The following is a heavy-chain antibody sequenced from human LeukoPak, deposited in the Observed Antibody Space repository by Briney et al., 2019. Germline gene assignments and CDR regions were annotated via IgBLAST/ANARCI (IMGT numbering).Heavy chain of an antibody. Sequence: GSLRLSCAASGFTFNSYAFNWVRQAPGKGLEWVSYISSSGSTIYYADSVKGRFTISRDNAKNSLYLQMNSLRAEDTAVYYCAELGITMIGGVWGKGTTVTISS. J-gene: IGHJ6*04. V-gene: IGHV3-48*03. CDR2: ISSSGSTI. CDR1: GFTFNSYA. CDR3: AELGITMIGGV. D-gene: IGHD3-10*02.